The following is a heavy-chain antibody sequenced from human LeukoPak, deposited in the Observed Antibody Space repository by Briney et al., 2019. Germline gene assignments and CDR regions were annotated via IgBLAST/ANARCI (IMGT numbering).Heavy chain of an antibody. CDR3: ARDRDRGYSYGGLDY. Sequence: YIYYSGSTNYNPSLKSRVTISVDTSKNQFSLKLSSVTAADTAVYYCARDRDRGYSYGGLDYWGQGTLVTVSS. V-gene: IGHV4-59*01. J-gene: IGHJ4*02. CDR2: IYYSGST. D-gene: IGHD5-18*01.